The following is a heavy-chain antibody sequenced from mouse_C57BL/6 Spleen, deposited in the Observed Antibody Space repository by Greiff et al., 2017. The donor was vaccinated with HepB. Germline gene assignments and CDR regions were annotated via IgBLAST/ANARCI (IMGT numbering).Heavy chain of an antibody. CDR2: ISDGGSYT. D-gene: IGHD2-4*01. V-gene: IGHV5-4*01. CDR3: AREEDDYDGGGFDY. Sequence: EVQGVESGGGLVKPGGSLKLSCAASGFTFSSYAMSWVRQTPEKRLEWVATISDGGSYTYYPDNVKGRLTISRDNAKNNLYLQMSHLKSEDTAMYYCAREEDDYDGGGFDYWGQGTTLTVSS. J-gene: IGHJ2*01. CDR1: GFTFSSYA.